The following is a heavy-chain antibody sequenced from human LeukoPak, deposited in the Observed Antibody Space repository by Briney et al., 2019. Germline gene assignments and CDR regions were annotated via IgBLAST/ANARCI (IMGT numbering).Heavy chain of an antibody. D-gene: IGHD1-26*01. CDR2: IYGRGNT. J-gene: IGHJ3*02. CDR3: AKVREKWELLVGGSFHI. V-gene: IGHV3-66*02. Sequence: GALRLSCAASGFTFSISYMTWVRQAPGKGLEGVSVIYGRGNTYYADSVKGRFTISRDNAKNPPYLQMNSLRAEDTGLYYCAKVREKWELLVGGSFHIWGEGTMVSVSS. CDR1: GFTFSISY.